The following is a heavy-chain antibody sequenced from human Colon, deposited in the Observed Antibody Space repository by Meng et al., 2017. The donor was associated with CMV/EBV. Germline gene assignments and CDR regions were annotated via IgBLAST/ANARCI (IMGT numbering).Heavy chain of an antibody. Sequence: GGSLRLSCKASGYSFTTYWIGWVRQMPGKGLEWMGIMYPGDSDTRYSPSFQGQVTISADKSISTAYLQWGSLKASDTAIYYCARRSDHYDSSGYYTILDYWGQGTLVTVSS. D-gene: IGHD3-22*01. CDR1: GYSFTTYW. CDR3: ARRSDHYDSSGYYTILDY. J-gene: IGHJ4*02. CDR2: MYPGDSDT. V-gene: IGHV5-51*01.